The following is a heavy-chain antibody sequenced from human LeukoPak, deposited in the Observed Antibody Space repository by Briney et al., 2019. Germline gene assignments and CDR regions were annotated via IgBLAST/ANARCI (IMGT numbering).Heavy chain of an antibody. CDR1: GFTFSAYA. Sequence: GGSLRLSCTASGFTFSAYAMHWVRQAPGKGLEWMGLIAYDGSHHYYADSVKGRVTISRDNSKNSMFLLMDSLRVEDTAVYFCAREDRAFRVDYWGQGTLVSVSS. V-gene: IGHV3-30*04. CDR3: AREDRAFRVDY. CDR2: IAYDGSHH. J-gene: IGHJ4*02. D-gene: IGHD2/OR15-2a*01.